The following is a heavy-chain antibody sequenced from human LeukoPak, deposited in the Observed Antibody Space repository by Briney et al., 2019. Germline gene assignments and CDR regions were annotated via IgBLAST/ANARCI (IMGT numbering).Heavy chain of an antibody. D-gene: IGHD3-16*02. CDR2: ISAYNGNT. V-gene: IGHV1-18*01. CDR3: ARIMITFGGVIARTGFDY. CDR1: GYTFTNNG. Sequence: ASMKVSCKASGYTFTNNGISWVRQAPGQGLEWMGWISAYNGNTNYAQKFQGRVTMTRDMSTSTVYMELSSLRSEDTAVYYCARIMITFGGVIARTGFDYWGQGTLVTVSS. J-gene: IGHJ4*02.